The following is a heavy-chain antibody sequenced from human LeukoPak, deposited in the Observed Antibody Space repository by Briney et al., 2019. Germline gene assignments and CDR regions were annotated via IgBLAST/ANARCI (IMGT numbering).Heavy chain of an antibody. CDR3: VREDTPATANY. D-gene: IGHD2-21*02. V-gene: IGHV3-23*01. CDR1: GFNFANHA. CDR2: ISGGGDIT. Sequence: PGGSLRLSCAASGFNFANHAMSWDRQTPGKGLEWVSAISGGGDITYYADSVTGRFTISRDNSKDTLFLQMHSLRPGDTAVYYCVREDTPATANYWGQGTLVTISS. J-gene: IGHJ4*02.